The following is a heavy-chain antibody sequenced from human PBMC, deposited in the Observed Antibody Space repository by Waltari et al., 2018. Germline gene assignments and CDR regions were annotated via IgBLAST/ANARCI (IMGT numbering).Heavy chain of an antibody. V-gene: IGHV1-3*01. J-gene: IGHJ6*02. CDR2: SNGYSGYT. CDR1: GYIFSTYA. Sequence: QIQLVQSGAEVTKPGASVKISCKASGYIFSTYAMHWVRQATGESIDWMGWSNGYSGYTKYSEKFQGRVTITRDTSANTADMEVCSLTSEDTSVYYCAKDHRTHQWFYYGMAVWGQVTTVIVSS. D-gene: IGHD3-22*01. CDR3: AKDHRTHQWFYYGMAV.